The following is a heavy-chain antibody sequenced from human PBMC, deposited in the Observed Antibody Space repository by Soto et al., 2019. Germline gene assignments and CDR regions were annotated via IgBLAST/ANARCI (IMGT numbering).Heavy chain of an antibody. CDR3: ARDTGDGTFDF. D-gene: IGHD7-27*01. V-gene: IGHV1-3*01. CDR1: GYTFSIYA. CDR2: INAGYGNT. J-gene: IGHJ4*02. Sequence: ASVKGSCKASGYTFSIYAMHLVRQAPGQRLEWMGWINAGYGNTKSSQNFQDRVTISRDTSASTAYMELTSLRSEDTAVYYCARDTGDGTFDFWGQGTLVTVSS.